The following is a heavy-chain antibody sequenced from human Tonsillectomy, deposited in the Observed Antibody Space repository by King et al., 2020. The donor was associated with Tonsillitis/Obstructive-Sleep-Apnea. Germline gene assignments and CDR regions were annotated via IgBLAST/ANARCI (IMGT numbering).Heavy chain of an antibody. J-gene: IGHJ5*02. D-gene: IGHD3-3*01. CDR2: INHSGST. CDR3: ARDEWSQGFDP. Sequence: HVQLQQWGAGLLKPSETLSLTCAVYGGSFSGYYWNWIRQPPGKGLEWIGEINHSGSTNYNPSLKSRVTMSVDTSKNQFSLKVNSVTAADTAVYYCARDEWSQGFDPWGQGTLVTVSS. V-gene: IGHV4-34*01. CDR1: GGSFSGYY.